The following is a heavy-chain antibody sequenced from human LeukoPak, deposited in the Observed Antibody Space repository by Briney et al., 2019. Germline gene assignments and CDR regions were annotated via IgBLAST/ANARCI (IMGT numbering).Heavy chain of an antibody. V-gene: IGHV4-38-2*02. CDR1: GGSISSGYY. CDR2: IYHSGST. CDR3: ARNYYFDY. Sequence: SETLSLTCTVSGGSISSGYYWGWIRQPPGKGLEWIGSIYHSGSTYYNPSLKSRVTISVDTSKNQFSLKLSSVTAADTAVYYCARNYYFDYWGQGTLVTVSS. J-gene: IGHJ4*02. D-gene: IGHD1-7*01.